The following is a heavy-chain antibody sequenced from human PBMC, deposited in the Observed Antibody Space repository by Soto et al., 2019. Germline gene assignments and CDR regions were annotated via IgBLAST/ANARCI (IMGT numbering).Heavy chain of an antibody. Sequence: PSETLSLTCAVYGGSFSGYYWSWIRQPPGKGLEWIGEINHSGSTNYNPSLKSRVTISVDTSKNQFSLKLSSVTAADTAVYYCARGAPYPYNWFDPWGQGTLVTSPQ. CDR1: GGSFSGYY. CDR3: ARGAPYPYNWFDP. J-gene: IGHJ5*02. V-gene: IGHV4-34*01. CDR2: INHSGST.